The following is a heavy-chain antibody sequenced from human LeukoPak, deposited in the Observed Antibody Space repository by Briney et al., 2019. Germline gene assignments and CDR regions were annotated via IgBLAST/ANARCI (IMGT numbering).Heavy chain of an antibody. CDR1: GGTFSTYA. J-gene: IGHJ4*02. CDR3: ASLSGSPFLTPCCDY. Sequence: PGASVKVSCKASGGTFSTYAISWVRQAPGQGLEWMGGIIPIFGTANYARKFQGRVTITADESTSTAYMELSSLRSEDTAVYYCASLSGSPFLTPCCDYWGQGTLVTVSS. CDR2: IIPIFGTA. V-gene: IGHV1-69*01. D-gene: IGHD1-26*01.